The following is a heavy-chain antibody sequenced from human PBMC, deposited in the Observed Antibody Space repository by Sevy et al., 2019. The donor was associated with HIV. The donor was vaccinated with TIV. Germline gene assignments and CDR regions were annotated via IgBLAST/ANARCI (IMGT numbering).Heavy chain of an antibody. CDR2: IKQDGSEK. CDR1: GFTFSSYW. J-gene: IGHJ4*02. D-gene: IGHD6-19*01. CDR3: ARGPGYSSGWYLSQGYYFDY. Sequence: GGSLRLSCAASGFTFSSYWMSWIRQAPGKGLEWVAYIKQDGSEKYYVDSVKGRFTISRDNAKNSLYLQMNSLRAEDTAVYYCARGPGYSSGWYLSQGYYFDYWGQRTLVTVSS. V-gene: IGHV3-7*01.